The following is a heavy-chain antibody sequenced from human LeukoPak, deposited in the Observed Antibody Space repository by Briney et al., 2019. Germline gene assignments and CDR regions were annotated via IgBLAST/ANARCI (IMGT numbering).Heavy chain of an antibody. J-gene: IGHJ6*03. CDR3: AREAYYYASGSYYRPSWNYYYMDV. CDR1: GFTCNNYG. D-gene: IGHD3-10*01. Sequence: GGSLRLSCAASGFTCNNYGMHWVRQAPGKGLEWVAVISYDGSHKYYADSVKGRFTISRDNSKNTLYLQMNSLRAEDTAVYYCAREAYYYASGSYYRPSWNYYYMDVWGKGTTVTVSS. CDR2: ISYDGSHK. V-gene: IGHV3-30*19.